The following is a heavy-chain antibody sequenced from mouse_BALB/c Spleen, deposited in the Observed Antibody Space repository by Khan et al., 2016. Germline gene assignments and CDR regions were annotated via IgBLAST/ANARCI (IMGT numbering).Heavy chain of an antibody. CDR2: IDPFNGGT. CDR3: ASSTQSFYAMDY. CDR1: GYSFTSYY. D-gene: IGHD1-1*01. Sequence: VQLQQPGPELMQPGASVKISCKASGYSFTSYYMHWVKQSHGKSLEWIGYIDPFNGGTSYNQNFKGKPTLPVDKSSSTAYMHLSSLTSEDSTVYYCASSTQSFYAMDYWGQGTSVTVSS. J-gene: IGHJ4*01. V-gene: IGHV1S135*01.